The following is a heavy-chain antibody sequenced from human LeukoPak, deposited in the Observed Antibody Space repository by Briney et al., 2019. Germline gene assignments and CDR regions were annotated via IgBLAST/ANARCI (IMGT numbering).Heavy chain of an antibody. Sequence: SGGSLRLSCAASGFTFSSYSMNWVRQAPGKGLEWVSSISSSSRYIYYADSVKGRFTISRDNAKNSLYLQMNSLRAEDTAVYYCARDGRDCSGGSCYFGYYYYYGMDVWGQGTTVTVSS. CDR2: ISSSSRYI. CDR1: GFTFSSYS. CDR3: ARDGRDCSGGSCYFGYYYYYGMDV. V-gene: IGHV3-21*01. J-gene: IGHJ6*02. D-gene: IGHD2-15*01.